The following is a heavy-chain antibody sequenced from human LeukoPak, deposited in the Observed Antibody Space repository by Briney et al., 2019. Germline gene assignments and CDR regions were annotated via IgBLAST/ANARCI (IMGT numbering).Heavy chain of an antibody. D-gene: IGHD6-19*01. J-gene: IGHJ4*02. Sequence: PSQTLSLTCTVSGGSISSGDYYWGWIRQPPGKGLEWIGSIYYSGSTYYNPSLKSRVAISVDTSKNQFSLKLSSVTAADTAVYYCASRVKVAGINYFDYWGQGTLVTVSS. CDR2: IYYSGST. V-gene: IGHV4-39*01. CDR1: GGSISSGDYY. CDR3: ASRVKVAGINYFDY.